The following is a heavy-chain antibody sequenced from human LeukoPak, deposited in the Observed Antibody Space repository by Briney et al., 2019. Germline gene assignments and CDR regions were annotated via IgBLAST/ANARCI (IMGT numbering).Heavy chain of an antibody. J-gene: IGHJ4*02. CDR1: GFTFDDYG. V-gene: IGHV3-20*04. CDR3: ARDSYDSSGYGYYFDY. CDR2: INWNGGST. Sequence: GGSLRLSCAASGFTFDDYGMSWVRQAPGKGLEWVSGINWNGGSTGYADSVKGRFTISRDNAKNSLYLQMNSLRAEDTAVYYCARDSYDSSGYGYYFDYWGQGTLVTVSS. D-gene: IGHD3-22*01.